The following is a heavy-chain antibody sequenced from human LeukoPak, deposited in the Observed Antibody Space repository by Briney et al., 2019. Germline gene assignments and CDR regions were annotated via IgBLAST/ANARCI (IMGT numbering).Heavy chain of an antibody. Sequence: PSETLSLTCTVSGGSISSGSYYWGWIRQPPGKGLEWIGTIYYSGNTYYNPSLKSRVTISVDTSKNQFSLKLSSVTAADTAVYYCARGGYSGYDYNYWGQGTLVTVSS. D-gene: IGHD5-12*01. V-gene: IGHV4-39*07. CDR2: IYYSGNT. J-gene: IGHJ4*02. CDR1: GGSISSGSYY. CDR3: ARGGYSGYDYNY.